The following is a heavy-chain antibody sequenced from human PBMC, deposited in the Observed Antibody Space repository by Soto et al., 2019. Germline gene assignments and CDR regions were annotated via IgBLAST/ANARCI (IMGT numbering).Heavy chain of an antibody. CDR3: ARVGPVYYSGSGTGDENWFDP. D-gene: IGHD3-10*01. Sequence: ASVKVSCKASGYTFTSYAMHWVSQAPGQRLEWMGWINVGNGNTKYLQKFQGRVTITRDTSASTAYMELSSLRSEDTAVYYCARVGPVYYSGSGTGDENWFDPWGQGTLVTVSS. CDR1: GYTFTSYA. V-gene: IGHV1-3*01. CDR2: INVGNGNT. J-gene: IGHJ5*02.